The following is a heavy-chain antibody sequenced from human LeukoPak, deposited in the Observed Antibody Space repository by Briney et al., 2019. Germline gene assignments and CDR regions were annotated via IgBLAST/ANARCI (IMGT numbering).Heavy chain of an antibody. CDR2: IIPIFGTA. V-gene: IGHV1-69*13. CDR3: ARLPIVLNDGPLYYYYGMDV. J-gene: IGHJ6*02. CDR1: GGTFSSYA. D-gene: IGHD1-1*01. Sequence: SVKVSCKASGGTFSSYAISWVRQAPGQGLEWMGGIIPIFGTANYAQKFQGRVTITADESTSTAYMELSSLRSEDTAVYYCARLPIVLNDGPLYYYYGMDVWGQGTTVTVSS.